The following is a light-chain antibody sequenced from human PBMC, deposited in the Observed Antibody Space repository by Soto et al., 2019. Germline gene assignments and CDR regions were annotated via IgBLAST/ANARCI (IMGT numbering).Light chain of an antibody. CDR1: QIISSTY. J-gene: IGKJ2*01. CDR2: GAS. V-gene: IGKV3-20*01. Sequence: DIVLTQSTGTLSLSPGERATLSCRASQIISSTYLGWYQQRPGQAPRLLIYGASSRATGIPDRFSGSGSGTDFTLTISRLEPEDIAVYYCQHYGTSLYTFGQGTKLEIK. CDR3: QHYGTSLYT.